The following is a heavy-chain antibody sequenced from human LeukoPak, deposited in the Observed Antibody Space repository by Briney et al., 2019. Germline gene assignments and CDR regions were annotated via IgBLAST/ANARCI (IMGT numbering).Heavy chain of an antibody. D-gene: IGHD2-15*01. CDR1: GGSISSYY. Sequence: PSETLSLTCTVSGGSISSYYWSWIRQPPGKGLEWIGYIYYSGSTNYNPSLKSRVTISVDTSKNQFSLKLSSVTAADTAVYYCASIEVVVVAATLNYWGQGTLVTVSS. CDR2: IYYSGST. V-gene: IGHV4-59*08. CDR3: ASIEVVVVAATLNY. J-gene: IGHJ4*02.